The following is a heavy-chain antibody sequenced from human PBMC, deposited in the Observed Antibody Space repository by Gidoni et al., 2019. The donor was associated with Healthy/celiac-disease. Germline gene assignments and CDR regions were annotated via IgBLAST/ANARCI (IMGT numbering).Heavy chain of an antibody. Sequence: QVQLVQSGSELKKPGASVTVSCKASGYTFTSYAMNWVRQAPGQGREWMGWINTNTGNPTYAQGFTGRFVFSLDTSVSTAYLQISSLKAEDTAVYYCARISSWYPYWYFDLWGRGTLVTVSS. CDR3: ARISSWYPYWYFDL. D-gene: IGHD6-13*01. V-gene: IGHV7-4-1*02. CDR2: INTNTGNP. J-gene: IGHJ2*01. CDR1: GYTFTSYA.